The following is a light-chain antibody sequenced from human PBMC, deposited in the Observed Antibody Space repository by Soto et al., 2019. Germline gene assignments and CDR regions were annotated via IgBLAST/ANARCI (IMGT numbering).Light chain of an antibody. J-gene: IGKJ1*01. CDR2: DAS. CDR1: QSVSSY. CDR3: QHDNEYSRA. V-gene: IGKV3-11*01. Sequence: EIMLKQSTATLRWSQGERATLSCRASQSVSSYLAWYQQKPGQAPRLLIYDASNRATGIPARFSGSGSGTEFTLTISSLQPDDFATYYCQHDNEYSRAFGQGTMVDIK.